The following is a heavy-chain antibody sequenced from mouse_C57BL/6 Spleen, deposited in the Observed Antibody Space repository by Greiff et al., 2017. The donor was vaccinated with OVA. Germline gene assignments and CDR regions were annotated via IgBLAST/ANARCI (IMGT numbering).Heavy chain of an antibody. CDR2: ISAGGSYT. CDR1: GFTFSSYA. Sequence: EVLLVESGGGLVKPGGSLKLSCAASGFTFSSYAMSWVRQTPEKRLEWVATISAGGSYTYYPENVKGRFTISRDNAKNNLYLQMSRLTSEDTAMYYCARDEGINYSALYAMDYWGQGPSVTVSS. D-gene: IGHD2-1*01. V-gene: IGHV5-4*01. CDR3: ARDEGINYSALYAMDY. J-gene: IGHJ4*01.